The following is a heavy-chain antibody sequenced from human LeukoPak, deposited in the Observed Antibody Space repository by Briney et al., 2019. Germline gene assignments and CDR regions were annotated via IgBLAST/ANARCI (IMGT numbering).Heavy chain of an antibody. CDR2: ISGSSGST. CDR3: APGPCSSTSCYAAEAY. D-gene: IGHD2-2*01. V-gene: IGHV3-23*01. CDR1: GFTFSGYA. J-gene: IGHJ4*02. Sequence: GGSLRLSCAASGFTFSGYAMSWVRQAPAKGLEWVSGISGSSGSTYYADSVKGRFTISRDNSKKTLYLQMNSLRAEDTAVYYCAPGPCSSTSCYAAEAYWSQGTLVTVSS.